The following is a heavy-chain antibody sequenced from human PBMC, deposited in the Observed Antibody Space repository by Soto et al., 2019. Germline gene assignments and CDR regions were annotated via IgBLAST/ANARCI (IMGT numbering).Heavy chain of an antibody. CDR3: AKLPLSMQYFDY. CDR1: GFTFSSYA. J-gene: IGHJ4*02. V-gene: IGHV3-23*01. CDR2: IRGSGDST. Sequence: EVQVLQSGGGLVQPGGSLRLSCAASGFTFSSYAMSWVRQAPGKGLEWVSVIRGSGDSTYYADSVKGRFTISRDNSKNTLYLQMSSLRAEDTAAYYCAKLPLSMQYFDYWGQGALVIVSS. D-gene: IGHD2-2*01.